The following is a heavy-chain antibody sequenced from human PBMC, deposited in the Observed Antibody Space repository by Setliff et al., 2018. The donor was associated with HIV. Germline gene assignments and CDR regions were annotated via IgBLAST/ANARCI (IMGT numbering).Heavy chain of an antibody. V-gene: IGHV3-30*04. D-gene: IGHD6-25*01. Sequence: GGSLRLSCAVSGFTFSNYAMHWVRQASGKGLEWVAVISYDGNYKYYSDSVKGRFTISRDNSKNTLYLQMDSLRPKDTAAYYCARAPSWQRQVDFWGQGALVTVSS. CDR3: ARAPSWQRQVDF. CDR1: GFTFSNYA. J-gene: IGHJ4*02. CDR2: ISYDGNYK.